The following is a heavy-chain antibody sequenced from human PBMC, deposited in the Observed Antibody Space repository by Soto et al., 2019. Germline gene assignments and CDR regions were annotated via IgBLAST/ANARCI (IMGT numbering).Heavy chain of an antibody. Sequence: QVQLQESGPGLVKPSQTLSLTCTVCGGSISSGDYYWSWIRQPPGKGLAWIGYIYYSGSTYYNPALRSRFTISVDTSKNQFSLKLSSVTAADTAVYYCARGEELLWFDPWGQGTLVTVSS. V-gene: IGHV4-30-4*01. J-gene: IGHJ5*02. D-gene: IGHD1-26*01. CDR3: ARGEELLWFDP. CDR2: IYYSGST. CDR1: GGSISSGDYY.